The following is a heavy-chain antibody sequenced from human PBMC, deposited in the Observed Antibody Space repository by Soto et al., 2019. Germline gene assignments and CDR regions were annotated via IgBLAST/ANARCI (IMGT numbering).Heavy chain of an antibody. CDR2: FDAEDGAA. CDR1: AYTLTELS. CDR3: ATDLFPDYADAWVTFRPADY. V-gene: IGHV1-24*01. J-gene: IGHJ4*02. Sequence: QVELVQSGAEVKKPGASVKVSCKVSAYTLTELSMHWVRQAPGKGLEWMGVFDAEDGAASYAQNFQGRVTMTVDTSTDTAYMEVTSLRSEDTAVYYCATDLFPDYADAWVTFRPADYWGQGTQVTVSS. D-gene: IGHD3-16*02.